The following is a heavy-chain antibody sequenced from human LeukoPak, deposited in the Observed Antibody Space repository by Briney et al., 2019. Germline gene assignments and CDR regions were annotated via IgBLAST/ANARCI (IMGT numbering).Heavy chain of an antibody. CDR3: TDGMITGAFDI. CDR1: GFTFSNYA. D-gene: IGHD3-16*01. V-gene: IGHV3-23*01. J-gene: IGHJ3*02. Sequence: PGGSLRLSCAGSGFTFSNYAMSWVRQAPGKGLEWVSSIVSSGGNTFYADSVKGRFTISRDNAKNSLYLQMNSLRAEDTAVYYCTDGMITGAFDIWGQGTMVTVSS. CDR2: IVSSGGNT.